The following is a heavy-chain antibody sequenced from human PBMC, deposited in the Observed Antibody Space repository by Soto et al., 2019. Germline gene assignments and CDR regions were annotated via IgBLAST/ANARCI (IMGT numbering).Heavy chain of an antibody. D-gene: IGHD4-17*01. CDR2: ISGSGGST. V-gene: IGHV3-23*01. J-gene: IGHJ4*02. Sequence: LRLSCAASGFTFSSYSMNWVRQAPGKGPEWVSAISGSGGSTYYADSVKGRFTISRDNSKNTLYLQMNSLRAEDTAVYYCAKDTVAPDCWGQGTLVTVSS. CDR1: GFTFSSYS. CDR3: AKDTVAPDC.